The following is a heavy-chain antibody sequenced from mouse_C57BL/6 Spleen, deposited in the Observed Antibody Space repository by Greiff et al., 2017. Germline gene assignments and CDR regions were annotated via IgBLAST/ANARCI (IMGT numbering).Heavy chain of an antibody. J-gene: IGHJ4*01. V-gene: IGHV1-82*01. D-gene: IGHD1-1*01. CDR1: GYAFSSSW. Sequence: VQLVESGPELVKPGASVKISCKASGYAFSSSWMNWVKQRPGKGLEWIGRIYPGDGDTNYNGKFKGKATLTADKSSSTAYMQLSSLTSEDSAVYFCARPITTVVDAMDYWCQGTSVTVSS. CDR3: ARPITTVVDAMDY. CDR2: IYPGDGDT.